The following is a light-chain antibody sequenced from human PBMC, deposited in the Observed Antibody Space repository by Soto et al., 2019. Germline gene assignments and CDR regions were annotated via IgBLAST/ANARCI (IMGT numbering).Light chain of an antibody. J-gene: IGKJ1*01. CDR2: DAS. V-gene: IGKV3-11*01. CDR3: TLCSNSPRS. Sequence: EIILTQTAATLSLSPGARKTLSCRASQGVSSYLAWYQHKPGQAPRLLIYDASNRATGIPARFSGSGSRTDFTLTISSLVSEELALHKCTLCSNSPRSLGQKTKVDIK. CDR1: QGVSSY.